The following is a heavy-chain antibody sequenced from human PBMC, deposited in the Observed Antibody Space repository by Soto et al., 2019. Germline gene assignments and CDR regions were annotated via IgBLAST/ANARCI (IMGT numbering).Heavy chain of an antibody. CDR1: GGSISDDDYY. J-gene: IGHJ6*02. CDR2: IYYNGNT. V-gene: IGHV4-30-4*01. D-gene: IGHD4-17*01. Sequence: QVQLHESGPGLVKPSQTLSLTCTVSGGSISDDDYYWNWIRQSPGKGLEWIGHIYYNGNTYYNPSLKSRLTMSLETSQNQFSLHRTSVSAADAALYFCARATTVTSSFFFYALDVWGQGTTVTVSS. CDR3: ARATTVTSSFFFYALDV.